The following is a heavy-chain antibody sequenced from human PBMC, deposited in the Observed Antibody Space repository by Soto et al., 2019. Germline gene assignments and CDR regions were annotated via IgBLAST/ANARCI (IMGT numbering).Heavy chain of an antibody. CDR2: IYYSGST. V-gene: IGHV4-39*01. Sequence: SETLSLTCTVSGGSISSSSYYWGWIRQPPGKGLEWIGSIYYSGSTYYNPSLKSRVTISVDTSKNQFSLKLSSVTAADTAVYYCARRGRLVVVAAMRALDFCDQGTMLT. D-gene: IGHD2-15*01. CDR1: GGSISSSSYY. CDR3: ARRGRLVVVAAMRALDF. J-gene: IGHJ3*01.